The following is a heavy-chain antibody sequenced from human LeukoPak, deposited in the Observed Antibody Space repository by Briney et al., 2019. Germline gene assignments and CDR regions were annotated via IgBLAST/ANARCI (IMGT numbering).Heavy chain of an antibody. J-gene: IGHJ4*02. Sequence: SVKVSCKASGGTFSSYAISWVRQAPGQGLEWMGGVIPIFGTANYAQKFQGRVTITADKSTSTAYMELSSLRSEDTAVYYCARGPYYYDGSGYYFPTPFDYWGQGTLVTVSS. CDR1: GGTFSSYA. D-gene: IGHD3-22*01. CDR2: VIPIFGTA. CDR3: ARGPYYYDGSGYYFPTPFDY. V-gene: IGHV1-69*06.